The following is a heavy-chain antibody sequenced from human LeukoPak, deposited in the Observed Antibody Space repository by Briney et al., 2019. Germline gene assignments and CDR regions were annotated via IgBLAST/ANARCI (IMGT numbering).Heavy chain of an antibody. D-gene: IGHD1-26*01. CDR2: FYDSGNT. CDR3: ARGKSRGSHIDY. J-gene: IGHJ4*02. Sequence: SETLSLTCTVSGGSISSGYCWGWIRQPPGKGLEWIGSFYDSGNTYYNPSLKSRVTISVDTSKNQFSLKVRSVTAADTAVYFCARGKSRGSHIDYWGQGTLVTVSS. CDR1: GGSISSGYC. V-gene: IGHV4-38-2*02.